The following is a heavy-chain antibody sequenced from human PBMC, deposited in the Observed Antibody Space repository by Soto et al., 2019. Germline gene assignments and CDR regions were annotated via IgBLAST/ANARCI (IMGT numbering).Heavy chain of an antibody. Sequence: PSETLSLTCAVYGGSFSGYYWSWIRQPPGKGLEWIGEINHSGSTNYNPSLKSRVTISVDTSKNQFSLKLSSVTAADTAVYYCARGTRITMVRGVISHWFDPWGQGNLVTFSS. CDR2: INHSGST. CDR3: ARGTRITMVRGVISHWFDP. CDR1: GGSFSGYY. J-gene: IGHJ5*02. V-gene: IGHV4-34*01. D-gene: IGHD3-10*01.